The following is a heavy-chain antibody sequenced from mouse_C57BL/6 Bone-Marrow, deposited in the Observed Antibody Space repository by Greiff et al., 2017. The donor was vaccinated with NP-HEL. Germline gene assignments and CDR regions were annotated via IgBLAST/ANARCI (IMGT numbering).Heavy chain of an antibody. CDR1: GFSLTSYG. CDR3: AKNGGYYGSSSYAMDY. J-gene: IGHJ4*01. V-gene: IGHV2-5*01. CDR2: IWRGGST. D-gene: IGHD1-1*01. Sequence: VQLQQSGPGLVQPSQSLSITCTVSGFSLTSYGVHWVRQSPGKGLEWLGVIWRGGSTDYNAAFMSRLSITKDNSKSQVFFKMNSLQADETAIYYCAKNGGYYGSSSYAMDYWGQGTSVTVSS.